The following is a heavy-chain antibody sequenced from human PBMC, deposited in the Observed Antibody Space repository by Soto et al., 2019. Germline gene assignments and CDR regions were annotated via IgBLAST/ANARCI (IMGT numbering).Heavy chain of an antibody. J-gene: IGHJ5*02. CDR1: GFRFNTHA. D-gene: IGHD2-15*01. CDR3: ARVAYCSGGACYPDA. V-gene: IGHV3-33*01. Sequence: QVQLVESGGGVVQPGRSLRLSCAASGFRFNTHAMHWVRQAPGKGREWVAVIWYDGSNEDYVNSVKGRFTISRDNSKNMLNLQMNSLRVEDTGVYYCARVAYCSGGACYPDAWGQGTLVTVSP. CDR2: IWYDGSNE.